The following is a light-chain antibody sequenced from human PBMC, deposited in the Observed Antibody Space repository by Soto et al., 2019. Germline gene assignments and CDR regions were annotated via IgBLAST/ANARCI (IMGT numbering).Light chain of an antibody. V-gene: IGLV1-44*01. Sequence: QAVVTQPPSTSGTPGQRVTISCSGRRSNIGSNSVNWYQQLPGTAPKLLIYSNDQRPSGVPDRFSGSKSGTSASLVISGLQSEDEADYHCAAWDDSLNGWVFGGGTKVTVL. CDR1: RSNIGSNS. J-gene: IGLJ3*02. CDR2: SND. CDR3: AAWDDSLNGWV.